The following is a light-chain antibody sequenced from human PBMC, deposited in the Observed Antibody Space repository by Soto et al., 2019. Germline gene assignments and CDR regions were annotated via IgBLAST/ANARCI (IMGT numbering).Light chain of an antibody. CDR2: DAS. CDR1: LNVNSY. J-gene: IGKJ5*01. V-gene: IGKV3-11*01. CDR3: QARIRWSIT. Sequence: GITHSPGTLALSSGDRAPLSCRASLNVNSYLAFYQQKPCQAPRLLTYDASNRAAGIPARFSGSVSGTDFTLTIRSLEPAQTAVYDVQARIRWSITIGQRTRL.